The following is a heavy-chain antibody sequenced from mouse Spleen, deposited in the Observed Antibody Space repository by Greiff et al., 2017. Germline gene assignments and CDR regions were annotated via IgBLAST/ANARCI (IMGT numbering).Heavy chain of an antibody. CDR1: GYTFTDYY. CDR3: AIYYGDYYAMDY. D-gene: IGHD2-13*01. V-gene: IGHV1-19*01. CDR2: INPYNGGT. J-gene: IGHJ4*01. Sequence: EVKLQQSGPVLVKPGASVKMSCKASGYTFTDYYMNWVKQSHGKSLEWIGVINPYNGGTSYNQKFKGKATLTVDKSSSTAYMELNSLTSEDSAVYYCAIYYGDYYAMDYWGQGTSVTVSS.